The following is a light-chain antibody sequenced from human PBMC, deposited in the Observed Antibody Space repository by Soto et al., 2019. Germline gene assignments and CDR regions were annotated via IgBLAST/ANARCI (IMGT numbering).Light chain of an antibody. CDR3: SSYTSSGTLYV. Sequence: QSVLTQPASVSGSPGQSITISCTGTSSDIGGYKYVSWYQQHPGKAPKLMIYEVTYRPSGVSDRFSGSKSGNMASLTVSGLQAEDEADYYCSSYTSSGTLYVFGTGTKVTVL. CDR1: SSDIGGYKY. CDR2: EVT. V-gene: IGLV2-14*01. J-gene: IGLJ1*01.